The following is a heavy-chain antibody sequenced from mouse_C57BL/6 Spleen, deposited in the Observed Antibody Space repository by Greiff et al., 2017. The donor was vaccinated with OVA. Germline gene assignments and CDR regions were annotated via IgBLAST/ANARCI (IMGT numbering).Heavy chain of an antibody. J-gene: IGHJ3*01. D-gene: IGHD2-5*01. V-gene: IGHV1-50*01. CDR3: AKHSNPFAY. Sequence: VQLQQSGAELVKPGASVKLSCKASGYTFTSYWMQWVKQRPGQGLEWIGEIDPSDSYTNYNQKFKGKATLTVDTSSSTAYMQLSSLTSEDSAVYYCAKHSNPFAYWGQGTLVTVSA. CDR2: IDPSDSYT. CDR1: GYTFTSYW.